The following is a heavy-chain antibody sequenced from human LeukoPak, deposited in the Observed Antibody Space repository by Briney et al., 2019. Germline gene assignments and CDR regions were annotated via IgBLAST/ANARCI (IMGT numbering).Heavy chain of an antibody. CDR2: INPSGGST. D-gene: IGHD1-14*01. Sequence: ASVTVSCKASGYTFTSYYMYWVRQAPGQGLEWMGVINPSGGSTIYAQKFQGRVTMTRDTSTSTVYMELSSLRSEDTAVYYCARGRQTGGSDPWGQGTLVTVSS. J-gene: IGHJ5*02. V-gene: IGHV1-46*01. CDR3: ARGRQTGGSDP. CDR1: GYTFTSYY.